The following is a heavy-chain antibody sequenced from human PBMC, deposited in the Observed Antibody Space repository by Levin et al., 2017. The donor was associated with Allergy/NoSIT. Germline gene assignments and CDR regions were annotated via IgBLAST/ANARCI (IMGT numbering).Heavy chain of an antibody. J-gene: IGHJ5*02. CDR3: TRSDWFDP. CDR2: IKNDGTTT. V-gene: IGHV3-74*01. Sequence: SCAGSGFTFSSPWMNWVRQAPGKGLVWVSRIKNDGTTTYYADSVKGRFTISRDNAKNMLYLQMNSLRVEDTAVYYCTRSDWFDPWGQGTLVIVSS. CDR1: GFTFSSPW.